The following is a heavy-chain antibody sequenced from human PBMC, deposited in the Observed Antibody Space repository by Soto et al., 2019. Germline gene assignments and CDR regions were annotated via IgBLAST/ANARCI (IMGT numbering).Heavy chain of an antibody. CDR2: IYYTGTT. Sequence: QVQLQESGPGLVKPSQTLSLTCTVSGDSISGGGYYWSWIRQNPGKGLEWIWFIYYTGTTTYNPSLKSRVTISVDTSKNQFSLKLNSVTAADTAVYYCAREGGSYSSYFDHWGQGTLVTVSP. D-gene: IGHD1-26*01. J-gene: IGHJ4*02. CDR1: GDSISGGGYY. CDR3: AREGGSYSSYFDH. V-gene: IGHV4-31*03.